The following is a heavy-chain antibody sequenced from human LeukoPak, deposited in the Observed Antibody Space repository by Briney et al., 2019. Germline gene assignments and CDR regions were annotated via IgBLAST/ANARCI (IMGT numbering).Heavy chain of an antibody. CDR1: GYTLTELS. V-gene: IGHV1-24*01. CDR3: ATGGLVGYSYGSDYFDY. J-gene: IGHJ4*02. Sequence: GASVKVSCKVSGYTLTELSMHWVRQAPGKGLEWMGGFDPEDGETIYAQKLQGRVTMTEDTSTDTAYMELSSLRSEDTAVYYCATGGLVGYSYGSDYFDYWGQGTLVTVSS. D-gene: IGHD5-18*01. CDR2: FDPEDGET.